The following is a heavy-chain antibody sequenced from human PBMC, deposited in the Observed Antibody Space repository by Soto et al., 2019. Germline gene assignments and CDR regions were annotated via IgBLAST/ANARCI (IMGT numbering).Heavy chain of an antibody. CDR3: AKGRVYDILTAADY. CDR2: INTSGGRT. D-gene: IGHD3-9*01. V-gene: IGHV3-23*01. CDR1: GFSFSTYA. Sequence: GGSLRLSCAASGFSFSTYAMTWVRQAPGKGLEWVSTINTSGGRTYYADSVKGRFTISRDNSKNTLYLQMNSLRGEDTAVYYCAKGRVYDILTAADYLGQGTLVTVSS. J-gene: IGHJ4*02.